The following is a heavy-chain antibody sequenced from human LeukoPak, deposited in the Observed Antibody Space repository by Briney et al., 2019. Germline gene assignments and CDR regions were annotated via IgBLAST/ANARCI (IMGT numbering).Heavy chain of an antibody. Sequence: PSETLSLTCTVSGGSINTYYWSWIRQPPGKGLEWIGHIYYSGSTNYNPSLKSRVTISVDTSKNQFSLKLSSVTAADTAVYYCARGPPGARLFDYWGQGTLVTVSS. J-gene: IGHJ4*02. V-gene: IGHV4-59*01. CDR1: GGSINTYY. CDR3: ARGPPGARLFDY. D-gene: IGHD1-26*01. CDR2: IYYSGST.